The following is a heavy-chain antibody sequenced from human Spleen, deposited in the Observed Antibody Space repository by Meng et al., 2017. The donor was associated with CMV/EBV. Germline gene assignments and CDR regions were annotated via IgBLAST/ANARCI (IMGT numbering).Heavy chain of an antibody. CDR2: INPNSGDT. J-gene: IGHJ3*02. D-gene: IGHD3-22*01. CDR1: GYTFTGYY. CDR3: ARGGITMIVTPGDAFDI. Sequence: VKVSCKASGYTFTGYYIHWLRQAPGQGLEWMGWINPNSGDTSFAQKFQGRVTMTRDTSISTAYMELSRLRSEDTAVYYCARGGITMIVTPGDAFDIWGQGTMVTVSS. V-gene: IGHV1-2*02.